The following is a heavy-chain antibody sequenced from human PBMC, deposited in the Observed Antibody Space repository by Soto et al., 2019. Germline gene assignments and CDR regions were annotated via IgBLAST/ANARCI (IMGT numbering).Heavy chain of an antibody. J-gene: IGHJ4*02. D-gene: IGHD4-17*01. V-gene: IGHV1-69*08. CDR3: ARDPFSEVTTRADY. CDR1: GGTFSSYT. CDR2: IIPILGIA. Sequence: QVQLVQSGAEVKKPGSSVKVSCKASGGTFSSYTISWVRQAPGQGLEWMGRIIPILGIANYAQKFQGRVTLTADKSTSTAYMELSSLRSEDTAVYYCARDPFSEVTTRADYWGQGTLVTVSS.